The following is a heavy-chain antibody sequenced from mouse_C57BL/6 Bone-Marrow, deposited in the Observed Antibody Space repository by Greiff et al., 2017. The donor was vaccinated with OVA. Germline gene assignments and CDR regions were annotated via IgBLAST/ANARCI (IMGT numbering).Heavy chain of an antibody. CDR3: ALIAYYDYDGFAY. J-gene: IGHJ3*01. CDR2: IWWDDDK. CDR1: GFSLSTFGMG. V-gene: IGHV8-8*01. Sequence: QVTLKVSGSGILQPSQTLSLTCSFSGFSLSTFGMGVGWIRQPAGKGLEWLAHIWWDDDKYYNPALKSQLTISKDTSKNQVFLKIAKVDTADTATYYCALIAYYDYDGFAYWGQGTLVTVSA. D-gene: IGHD2-4*01.